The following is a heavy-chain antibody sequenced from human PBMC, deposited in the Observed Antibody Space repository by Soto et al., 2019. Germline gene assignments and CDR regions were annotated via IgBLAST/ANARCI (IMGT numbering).Heavy chain of an antibody. V-gene: IGHV3-23*01. CDR1: GFTFSSYA. D-gene: IGHD3-3*01. CDR2: ISGSGGST. CDR3: AKDPRENYDFWSGYLLFDY. Sequence: GGSLRLSCAASGFTFSSYAMSWVRQAPGKGLEWVSAISGSGGSTYYADSVKGRFTISRDNSKNTLYLQMNSLRAEDTAVYYCAKDPRENYDFWSGYLLFDYWGQGTLVTVSS. J-gene: IGHJ4*02.